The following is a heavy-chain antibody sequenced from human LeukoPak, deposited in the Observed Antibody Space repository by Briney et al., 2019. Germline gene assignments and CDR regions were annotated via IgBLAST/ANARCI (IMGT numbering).Heavy chain of an antibody. CDR2: INHSGST. CDR1: VGSFSGYY. CDR3: ARHADKDYGDYYFDY. D-gene: IGHD4-17*01. Sequence: SETLSLTCAVYVGSFSGYYWSWIRQPPGKGLEWIGEINHSGSTNYNPSLKSRVTISVDTSKNQFSLKLSSVTAADTAVYYCARHADKDYGDYYFDYWGQGTLVTVSS. V-gene: IGHV4-34*01. J-gene: IGHJ4*02.